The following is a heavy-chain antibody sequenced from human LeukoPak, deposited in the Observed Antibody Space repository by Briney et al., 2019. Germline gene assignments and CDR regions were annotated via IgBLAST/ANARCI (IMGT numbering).Heavy chain of an antibody. CDR3: ARDMTTVNTFFGAARRYYYSGMDV. D-gene: IGHD4-11*01. J-gene: IGHJ6*02. CDR2: INAINGNT. Sequence: ASVKVSCKASGYTFTSYAMHWVRQAPGQRLEWMGWINAINGNTKYSQKFQGRVTITRDTSASTAYMELSSLRSEDTAVYYCARDMTTVNTFFGAARRYYYSGMDVWGQGTTVTVSS. CDR1: GYTFTSYA. V-gene: IGHV1-3*01.